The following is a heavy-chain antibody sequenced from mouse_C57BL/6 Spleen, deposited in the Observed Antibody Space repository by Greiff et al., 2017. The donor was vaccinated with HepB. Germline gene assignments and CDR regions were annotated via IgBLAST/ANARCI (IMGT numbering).Heavy chain of an antibody. D-gene: IGHD2-3*01. CDR1: GFSFTSYG. V-gene: IGHV2-2*01. Sequence: QVQLQQSGPGLVQPSQSLSITCTVSGFSFTSYGVHWVRQSPGKGLEWLGVIWSGGSTDYNAAFISRLSISKDNSKSQVFFKMNSLQADDTAIYYCARKGWLLHAMDYWGQGTSVTVSS. CDR2: IWSGGST. J-gene: IGHJ4*01. CDR3: ARKGWLLHAMDY.